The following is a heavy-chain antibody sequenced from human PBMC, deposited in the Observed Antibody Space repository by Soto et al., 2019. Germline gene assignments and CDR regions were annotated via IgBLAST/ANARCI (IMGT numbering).Heavy chain of an antibody. CDR1: GFTFDDYT. CDR3: AKDYYDFWSGQGGYYYGMDV. J-gene: IGHJ6*02. D-gene: IGHD3-3*01. CDR2: ISWDGGST. Sequence: GGSLRLSCAASGFTFDDYTMHWVRQAPGKGLEWVSLISWDGGSTYYADSVKGRFTISRDNSKNSLYLQINSLRTEDTALYYCAKDYYDFWSGQGGYYYGMDVWGQGTTVTVSS. V-gene: IGHV3-43*01.